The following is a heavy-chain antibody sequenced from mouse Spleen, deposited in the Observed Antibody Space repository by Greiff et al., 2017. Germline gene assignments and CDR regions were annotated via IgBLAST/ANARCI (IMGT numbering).Heavy chain of an antibody. J-gene: IGHJ2*01. D-gene: IGHD2-13*01. CDR1: GYTFTDYY. CDR3: AREVIPYYFDY. V-gene: IGHV1-26*01. CDR2: INPNNGGT. Sequence: EVQLQQSGPELVKPGASVKISCKASGYTFTDYYMNWVKQSHGKSLEWIGDINPNNGGTSYNQKFKGKATLTVDKSSSTAYMELRSLTSEDSAVYYCAREVIPYYFDYWGQGTTLTVSS.